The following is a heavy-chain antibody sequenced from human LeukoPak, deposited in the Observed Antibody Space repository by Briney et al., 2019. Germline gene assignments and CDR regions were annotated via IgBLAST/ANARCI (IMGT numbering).Heavy chain of an antibody. Sequence: GGSLRLSCAASGFIFSSSAMSWVRQAPGKGLEWVSAVSSSGGSTFYADSVKGRFTISRDNSKNTLFLQMNSLRAEDTAIYYCAKRVFAAAQDYFFDYWGPGTLVTVSS. J-gene: IGHJ4*02. CDR1: GFIFSSSA. CDR3: AKRVFAAAQDYFFDY. V-gene: IGHV3-23*01. D-gene: IGHD2-15*01. CDR2: VSSSGGST.